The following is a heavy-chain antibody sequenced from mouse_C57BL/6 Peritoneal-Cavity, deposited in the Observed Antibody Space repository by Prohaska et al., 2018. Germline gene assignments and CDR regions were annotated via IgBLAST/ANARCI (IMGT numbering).Heavy chain of an antibody. V-gene: IGHV9-3*01. Sequence: QIQLVQSGPELKKPGETVKISCQASGYTFTTYGMSWVKQAPGKGLKWMGWINTYSGVPTYSDDFKGRFAFSLETSASTAYLQINNLKNEDTATYFCARKSSGYEAYWGQGTLVTVSA. D-gene: IGHD3-2*02. CDR2: INTYSGVP. CDR1: GYTFTTYG. CDR3: ARKSSGYEAY. J-gene: IGHJ3*01.